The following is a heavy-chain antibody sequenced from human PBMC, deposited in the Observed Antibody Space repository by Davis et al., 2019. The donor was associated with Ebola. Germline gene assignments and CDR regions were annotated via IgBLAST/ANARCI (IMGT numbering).Heavy chain of an antibody. V-gene: IGHV4-59*01. D-gene: IGHD3-16*01. J-gene: IGHJ6*03. CDR2: IYYSGST. CDR3: ARGWRGTYSSRIFYYYYMDV. CDR1: GGSISSYY. Sequence: PSETLSLTCTVSGGSISSYYWSWIRQPPGKGLEWIGYIYYSGSTNYNPSLKSRVTISVDTSKNQFSLKLSSVTAADTAVYYCARGWRGTYSSRIFYYYYMDVWGKGTTVTVSS.